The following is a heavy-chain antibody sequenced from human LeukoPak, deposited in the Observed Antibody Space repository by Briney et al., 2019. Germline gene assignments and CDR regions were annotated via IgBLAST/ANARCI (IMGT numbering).Heavy chain of an antibody. CDR1: GGSFSDYY. V-gene: IGHV4-34*01. Sequence: PSETLSLTCAVYGGSFSDYYWAWIRQPPGKGLEWIGEINHSGYTNYKPSLKSRVTISIDTSKNQFSLKLSSVTAADTAVYFSARAVTKPTTIFGLVTNYFYYMDVWGKGTTVTVSS. CDR3: ARAVTKPTTIFGLVTNYFYYMDV. CDR2: INHSGYT. D-gene: IGHD3-3*01. J-gene: IGHJ6*03.